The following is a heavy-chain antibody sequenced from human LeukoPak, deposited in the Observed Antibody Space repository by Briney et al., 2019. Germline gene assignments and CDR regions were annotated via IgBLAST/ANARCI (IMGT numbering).Heavy chain of an antibody. CDR2: FYYSGST. CDR1: GGSISSYY. CDR3: ARGAAGYSYG. V-gene: IGHV4-59*01. J-gene: IGHJ4*02. D-gene: IGHD5-18*01. Sequence: SETLSLTCTVSGGSISSYYWSWIRQPPGKGLEWIGHFYYSGSTNYNPSLKSRVTISIDTSKNQFSLRLSSVTAADTAVYYCARGAAGYSYGWGQGTLVTVSS.